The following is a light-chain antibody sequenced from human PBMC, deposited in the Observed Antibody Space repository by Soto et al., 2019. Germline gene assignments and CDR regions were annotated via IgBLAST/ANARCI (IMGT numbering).Light chain of an antibody. Sequence: EMVLTQSPATLSVSPGGRATLSCRASQSLTNNLAWYQQKPGQAPRLLIYAASTRATGIPARFSGSGSGTDFTLTISSLQSEDFAVYHCQHRGTFGQGTKVQIE. CDR1: QSLTNN. V-gene: IGKV3-15*01. CDR2: AAS. J-gene: IGKJ1*01. CDR3: QHRGT.